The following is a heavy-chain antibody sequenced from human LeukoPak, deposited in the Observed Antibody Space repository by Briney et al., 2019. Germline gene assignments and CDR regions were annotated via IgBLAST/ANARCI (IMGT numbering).Heavy chain of an antibody. CDR1: RFTFSSYA. V-gene: IGHV3-23*01. D-gene: IGHD3-9*01. CDR3: AKDRVLRYFSYYFDY. CDR2: ISGSGGST. Sequence: PGGSLRLSCAASRFTFSSYAMSWVRQAPGKGLEWVSAISGSGGSTYYADSVKGRFTISRDNSKNTLYLQMNSLRPAHTAVYYCAKDRVLRYFSYYFDYWGQGTLVTVSS. J-gene: IGHJ4*02.